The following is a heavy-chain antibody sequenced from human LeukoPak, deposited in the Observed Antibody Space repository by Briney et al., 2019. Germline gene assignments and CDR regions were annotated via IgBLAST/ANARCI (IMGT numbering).Heavy chain of an antibody. CDR3: ARVDEGRNGVTVGY. Sequence: GGSLRFSCAASGFTFSDYYMSWIRQAPGKGLEWVSYISSSSGYTNYADSVKGRFTISRDNAKNSLYLQMSSLRAEDTAVYYCARVDEGRNGVTVGYWGQGTLVTVSS. D-gene: IGHD2-8*01. V-gene: IGHV3-11*06. CDR2: ISSSSGYT. J-gene: IGHJ4*02. CDR1: GFTFSDYY.